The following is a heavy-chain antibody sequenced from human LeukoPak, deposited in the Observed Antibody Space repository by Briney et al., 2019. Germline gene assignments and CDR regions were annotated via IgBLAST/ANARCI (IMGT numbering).Heavy chain of an antibody. Sequence: PSETLSLTCTVSGGSISSYYWSWIRQPPGKGLEWIGYIYYSGSTNYNPSPKSRVTISVDTSNNQFSLKLTSVTASDTAVYYCARHFSAYGGMSDYWGQGTLVTVPS. J-gene: IGHJ4*02. CDR2: IYYSGST. CDR1: GGSISSYY. CDR3: ARHFSAYGGMSDY. D-gene: IGHD4-23*01. V-gene: IGHV4-59*08.